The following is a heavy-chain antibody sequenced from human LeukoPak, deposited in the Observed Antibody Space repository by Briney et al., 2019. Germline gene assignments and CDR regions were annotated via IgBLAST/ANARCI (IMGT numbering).Heavy chain of an antibody. J-gene: IGHJ4*02. D-gene: IGHD3-10*01. Sequence: GGSLRLSCAASGFTFSSYALSWVRQAPGKGLEWVSVISSSGDNTYYADSVKGRFTISRDNSKNTLFLQVNSLRAEDTAVYYCASLMARGVIWIDYWGQGTLVTVSS. CDR1: GFTFSSYA. CDR2: ISSSGDNT. CDR3: ASLMARGVIWIDY. V-gene: IGHV3-23*01.